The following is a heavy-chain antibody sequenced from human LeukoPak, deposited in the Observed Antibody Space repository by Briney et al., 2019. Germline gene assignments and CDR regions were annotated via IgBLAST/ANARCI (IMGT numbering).Heavy chain of an antibody. CDR2: ISGSGGST. CDR3: AKGSTVTTPEYFQH. CDR1: RFTFSSYG. Sequence: GGTLRLSCAASRFTFSSYGMSWVRQAPGKGLEWVSAISGSGGSTYYADSVKGRFTISRDNSKNTLYLQMNSLRAEDTAVYYCAKGSTVTTPEYFQHWGQGTLVTVSS. J-gene: IGHJ1*01. D-gene: IGHD4-17*01. V-gene: IGHV3-23*01.